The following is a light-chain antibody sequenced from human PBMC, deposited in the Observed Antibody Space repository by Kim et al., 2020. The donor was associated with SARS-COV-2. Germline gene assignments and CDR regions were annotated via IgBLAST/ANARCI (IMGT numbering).Light chain of an antibody. CDR2: KAS. CDR1: QSISSW. V-gene: IGKV1-5*03. CDR3: QQYGT. J-gene: IGKJ1*01. Sequence: PPRSASVGDRVTITCRASQSISSWLAWYQQKPGKAPKLLIYKASSLESGVPSRFSGSGSGTEFTLTISSLQPDDFATYYCQQYGTFGQGTKVDIK.